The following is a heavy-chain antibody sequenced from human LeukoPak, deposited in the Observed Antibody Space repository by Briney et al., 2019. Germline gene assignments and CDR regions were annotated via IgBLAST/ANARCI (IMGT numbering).Heavy chain of an antibody. D-gene: IGHD3-10*01. J-gene: IGHJ4*02. Sequence: GGSLRLSCAASGFTFGSYSMNWVRQAPGKGLEWVSSISSSSYIYYADSVKGRFTISRDNAKNSLYLQMNSLRAEDTAVYYCARDSRGAFDYWGQGTLVTVSS. CDR1: GFTFGSYS. V-gene: IGHV3-21*01. CDR3: ARDSRGAFDY. CDR2: ISSSSYI.